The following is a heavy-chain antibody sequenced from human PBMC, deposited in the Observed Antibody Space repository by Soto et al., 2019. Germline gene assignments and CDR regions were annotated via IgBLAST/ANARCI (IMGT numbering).Heavy chain of an antibody. J-gene: IGHJ3*02. CDR3: ARAIVVVPAANRDAFDI. CDR1: GGSISSYY. CDR2: IYTSGST. D-gene: IGHD2-2*01. V-gene: IGHV4-4*07. Sequence: NPSETLSLTCTVSGGSISSYYWSWIRQPAGKGLEWIGRIYTSGSTNYNPSLKSRVTMSVDTSKNQFSLKLSSVTAADTAVYYCARAIVVVPAANRDAFDIWGQGTMVTVS.